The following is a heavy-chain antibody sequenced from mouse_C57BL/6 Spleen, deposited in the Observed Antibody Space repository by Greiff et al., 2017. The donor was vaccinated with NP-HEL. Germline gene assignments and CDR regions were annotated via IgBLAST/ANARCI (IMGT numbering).Heavy chain of an antibody. CDR3: ARPYGYGSSYYFDY. J-gene: IGHJ2*01. D-gene: IGHD1-1*01. CDR2: ISSGSSTI. Sequence: EVKLVESGGGLVKPGGSLKLSCAASGFTFSDYGMHWVRQAPEKGLEWVAYISSGSSTIYYAATVKGRFTITRDNAKNTLFLQMTSLRSEDTAMYYCARPYGYGSSYYFDYWGQGTTLTVSS. CDR1: GFTFSDYG. V-gene: IGHV5-17*01.